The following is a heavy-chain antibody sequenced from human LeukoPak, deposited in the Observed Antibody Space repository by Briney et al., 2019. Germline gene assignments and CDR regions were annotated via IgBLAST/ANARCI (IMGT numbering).Heavy chain of an antibody. CDR1: GGTFSSYA. V-gene: IGHV1-69*05. CDR3: ARVNTAMELYYFDY. J-gene: IGHJ4*02. CDR2: IIPIFGTA. D-gene: IGHD5-18*01. Sequence: GASVKVSCKASGGTFSSYAISWVRQAPGQGLEWMGGIIPIFGTANYAQKFQGRVTITTDESTSTAYMELSSLRSEDTAVYYCARVNTAMELYYFDYWGQGTLVTVSS.